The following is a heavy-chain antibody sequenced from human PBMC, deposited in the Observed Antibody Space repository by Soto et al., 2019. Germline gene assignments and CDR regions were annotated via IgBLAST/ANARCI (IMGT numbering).Heavy chain of an antibody. CDR1: GFTCSNYA. J-gene: IGHJ4*02. V-gene: IGHV3-23*01. D-gene: IGHD1-26*01. CDR3: AKIQDGAGLDY. Sequence: GGSLRLSCAASGFTCSNYAMSWVRQAPGKGLEWVSSLSGSGGTRYHADSVKGRFTISRDNSKNTVYLQMDSLRDEDTAVYYCAKIQDGAGLDYWGQGTLVTVSS. CDR2: LSGSGGTR.